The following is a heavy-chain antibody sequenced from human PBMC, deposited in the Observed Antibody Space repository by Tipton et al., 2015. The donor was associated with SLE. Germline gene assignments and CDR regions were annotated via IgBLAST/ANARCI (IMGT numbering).Heavy chain of an antibody. CDR2: INHSGST. CDR1: GGSFSGYY. Sequence: TLSLTCAVYGGSFSGYYWTWIRQPPGKGLEWIGEINHSGSTTCNPSLKSRVTISMDTSKKQFSLKLSSVTAADTAVYYCARGLSSLVGFYYYYYTDVWGKGTTVTVSS. CDR3: ARGLSSLVGFYYYYYTDV. J-gene: IGHJ6*03. V-gene: IGHV4-34*01. D-gene: IGHD2-8*02.